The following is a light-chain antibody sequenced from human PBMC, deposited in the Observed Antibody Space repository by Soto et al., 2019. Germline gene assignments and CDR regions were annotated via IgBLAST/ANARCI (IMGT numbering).Light chain of an antibody. CDR3: QQYGSSPMT. CDR1: QSVSSNY. V-gene: IGKV3-20*01. Sequence: EIEFTQSLCALSLSKGKTATLSCRASQSVSSNYLAWYQQKPGQAPRLLIYGASSRATGIPDRFSGSGSGTDFTLTISRLEPEDFAVYYCQQYGSSPMTFGQGTRLEIK. CDR2: GAS. J-gene: IGKJ5*01.